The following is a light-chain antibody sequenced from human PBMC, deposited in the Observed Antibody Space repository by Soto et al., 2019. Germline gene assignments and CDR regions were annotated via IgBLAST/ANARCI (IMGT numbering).Light chain of an antibody. J-gene: IGKJ5*01. CDR2: DAS. CDR1: QSVRSN. V-gene: IGKV3-15*01. CDR3: QQYNDWPPIT. Sequence: EKVMTQSPATLSVSPGERATLSCRASQSVRSNLAWYQQKPGQPPRLLIYDASTRATRIPSRFSGSGSGTEFTLTISSLQSEDFALYYCQQYNDWPPITFGQGTRLEIK.